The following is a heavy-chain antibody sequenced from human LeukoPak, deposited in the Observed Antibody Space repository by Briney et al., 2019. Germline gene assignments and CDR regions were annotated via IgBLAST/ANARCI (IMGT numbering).Heavy chain of an antibody. Sequence: SVKVSCTASGGTFISYAISWVRQAPGQGLEWMGRIIPILGIANYAQKFQGRVTITADKSTSTAYMELSSLRSEDTAVYYCARETGGRYYDSSGSEYWGQGTLVTVSS. CDR3: ARETGGRYYDSSGSEY. V-gene: IGHV1-69*10. CDR1: GGTFISYA. J-gene: IGHJ4*02. CDR2: IIPILGIA. D-gene: IGHD3-22*01.